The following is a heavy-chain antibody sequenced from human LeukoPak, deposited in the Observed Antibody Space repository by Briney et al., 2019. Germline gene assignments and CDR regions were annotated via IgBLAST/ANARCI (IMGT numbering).Heavy chain of an antibody. CDR1: GGSISSYY. D-gene: IGHD2-15*01. Sequence: SETLSLTCTVSGGSISSYYWSWIRQPPGKGLEWIGYINCSGSTNYNPSLKSRVTISVDTSKNQFSLKLSSVTAADTAVYYCARVLRYCSGGNCYSGGLGYMDVWGKGTTVTISS. V-gene: IGHV4-59*01. CDR3: ARVLRYCSGGNCYSGGLGYMDV. J-gene: IGHJ6*03. CDR2: INCSGST.